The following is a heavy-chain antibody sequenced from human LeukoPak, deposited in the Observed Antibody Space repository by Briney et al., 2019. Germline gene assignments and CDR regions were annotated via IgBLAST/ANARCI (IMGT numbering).Heavy chain of an antibody. Sequence: PSETLSLTCAVSGGSISSSSYYWGWIRQPPGKGLEWIGSIYYSGSTYYNPSLKSRVTISVDTSKNQFSLKLSSVTAADTAVYYCARGQGDDYGDNGLDHWGQGTLVTVSS. CDR1: GGSISSSSYY. D-gene: IGHD4-17*01. J-gene: IGHJ5*02. V-gene: IGHV4-39*07. CDR2: IYYSGST. CDR3: ARGQGDDYGDNGLDH.